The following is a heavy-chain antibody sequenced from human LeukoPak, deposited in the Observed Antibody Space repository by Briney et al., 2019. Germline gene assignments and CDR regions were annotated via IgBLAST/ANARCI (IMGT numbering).Heavy chain of an antibody. CDR1: GFTFSSYS. Sequence: GGSLRLSCAASGFTFSSYSMNWVRQAPGKGLEWVSSISSSSSYIYCADSVKGRFTISRDNAKNSLYLQMNSLRAEDTAVYYCASYDSSVTDAFDIWGQGTMVTVSS. V-gene: IGHV3-21*01. D-gene: IGHD3-22*01. CDR3: ASYDSSVTDAFDI. CDR2: ISSSSSYI. J-gene: IGHJ3*02.